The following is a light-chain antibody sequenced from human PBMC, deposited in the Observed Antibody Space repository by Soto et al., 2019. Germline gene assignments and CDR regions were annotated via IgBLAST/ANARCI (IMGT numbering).Light chain of an antibody. CDR2: GAS. CDR3: QQYNSYSPT. V-gene: IGKV3D-15*01. Sequence: EIVLTQSPGTLSLSPGERATLSCRASPSVSSNLAWHQQRPGQAPRLLIYGASTRATGVPARFSGGGSGTEFVLSISSLQPDDFATYYCQQYNSYSPTFGQGTKVDIK. CDR1: PSVSSN. J-gene: IGKJ1*01.